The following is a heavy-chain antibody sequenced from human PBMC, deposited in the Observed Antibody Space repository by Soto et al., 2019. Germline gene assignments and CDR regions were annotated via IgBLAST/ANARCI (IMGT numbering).Heavy chain of an antibody. CDR3: ASYDYVWGRPLGYFQH. D-gene: IGHD3-16*01. Sequence: SETLSLTCTVSGGSISSSSYYWGWIRQPPGKGLEWIGSIYYSGSTYYNPSLKSRVTISVDTSKNQFSLKLSSVTAADTAVYYCASYDYVWGRPLGYFQHWGQGTRVTVSS. CDR1: GGSISSSSYY. J-gene: IGHJ1*01. V-gene: IGHV4-39*01. CDR2: IYYSGST.